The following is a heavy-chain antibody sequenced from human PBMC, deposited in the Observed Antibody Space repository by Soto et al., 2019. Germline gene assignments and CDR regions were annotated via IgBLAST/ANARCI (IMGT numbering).Heavy chain of an antibody. Sequence: PGGSLRLSCAASGFTFSSYAMSWVRQAPGKGLEWVSAISGSGGSTYYADSVKGRFTISRDNSKNTLYLQMNSLRAEDTAVYYCAKVEYSGTLQYPGYFDYWGQGTLVTVSS. CDR2: ISGSGGST. V-gene: IGHV3-23*01. CDR1: GFTFSSYA. CDR3: AKVEYSGTLQYPGYFDY. D-gene: IGHD1-26*01. J-gene: IGHJ4*02.